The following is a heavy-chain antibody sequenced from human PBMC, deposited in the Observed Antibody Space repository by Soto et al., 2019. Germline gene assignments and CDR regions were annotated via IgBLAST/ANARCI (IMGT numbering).Heavy chain of an antibody. V-gene: IGHV3-23*01. CDR3: AKAAENFYFYYYMDV. J-gene: IGHJ6*03. CDR1: GFTFRSYA. Sequence: GGSLRLSCEASGFTFRSYAMSWVRQAPGKGLEWVSTISGSGNITYYGDSVKGRFTISRDNSKNTLYLQMNSLEAEDTALYYCAKAAENFYFYYYMDVWGKGTTVTVYS. CDR2: ISGSGNIT.